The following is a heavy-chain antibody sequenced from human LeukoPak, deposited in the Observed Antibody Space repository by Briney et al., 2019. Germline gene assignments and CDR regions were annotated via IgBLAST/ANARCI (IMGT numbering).Heavy chain of an antibody. CDR2: ISGSGGST. J-gene: IGHJ4*02. Sequence: PGGSLRLSCAASGFTFSSYAMSWVRQAPGKGLEWVSAISGSGGSTYYADSVKGRFTISRDNSKNTLYLQMNSLRAEDTAVYYCAKDRMLDSGYDSPMFDYWGQGTLVTVSS. V-gene: IGHV3-23*01. CDR3: AKDRMLDSGYDSPMFDY. D-gene: IGHD5-12*01. CDR1: GFTFSSYA.